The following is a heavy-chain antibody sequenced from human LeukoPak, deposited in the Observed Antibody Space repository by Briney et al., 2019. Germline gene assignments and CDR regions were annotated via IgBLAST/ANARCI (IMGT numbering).Heavy chain of an antibody. D-gene: IGHD6-13*01. CDR3: ARGGIAAAGTARFDP. J-gene: IGHJ5*02. Sequence: SVKVSCKASGGTFSSYAISWVRQAPGQGLEWMGRIIPIFGTANYAQKFQGRVTITTDESTSTAYMELSRLRSEDTAVYYCARGGIAAAGTARFDPWGQGTLVTVSS. CDR1: GGTFSSYA. V-gene: IGHV1-69*05. CDR2: IIPIFGTA.